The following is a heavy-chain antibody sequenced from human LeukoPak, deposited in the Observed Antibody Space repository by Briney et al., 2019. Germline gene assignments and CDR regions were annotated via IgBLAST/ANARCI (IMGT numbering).Heavy chain of an antibody. Sequence: PGGSLRLSCAASGFTFSSYSMNWVRQAPGKGLEWVSSISSSSSYIYYADSVKGRFTISRDNAKNSLYLQMNSLRAEDTAVYYCARARCSSTSCYAKLFDYWGQGTLVTVSS. CDR1: GFTFSSYS. V-gene: IGHV3-21*01. CDR3: ARARCSSTSCYAKLFDY. J-gene: IGHJ4*02. CDR2: ISSSSSYI. D-gene: IGHD2-2*01.